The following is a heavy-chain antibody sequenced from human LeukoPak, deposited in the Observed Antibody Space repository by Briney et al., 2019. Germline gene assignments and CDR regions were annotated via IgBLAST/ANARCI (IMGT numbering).Heavy chain of an antibody. J-gene: IGHJ4*02. Sequence: PSETLSLTCNVSGASISANNYYWTWIRQPAGKGLEWIGRIYTDGITNYSPSLKSRVTIFLDKPKNQFSLKLTSMTAADSAVYYCARFASSSLRLDYWGQGAQVIVSS. CDR3: ARFASSSLRLDY. CDR2: IYTDGIT. V-gene: IGHV4-61*02. CDR1: GASISANNYY.